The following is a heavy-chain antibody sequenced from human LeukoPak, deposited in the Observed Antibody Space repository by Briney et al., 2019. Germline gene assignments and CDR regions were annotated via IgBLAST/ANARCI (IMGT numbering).Heavy chain of an antibody. Sequence: GGSLRLSCAASGFTFSNYAMSWVRQAPGKGLEWVSAISGRDGGVNTYYGDSVKGRFTISRDNSKNTLSLQMSSLRADDTAVYYCAKDVSGYGSSGFDCWGQGALVTVSS. CDR3: AKDVSGYGSSGFDC. J-gene: IGHJ4*02. CDR2: ISGRDGGVNT. D-gene: IGHD3-10*01. V-gene: IGHV3-23*01. CDR1: GFTFSNYA.